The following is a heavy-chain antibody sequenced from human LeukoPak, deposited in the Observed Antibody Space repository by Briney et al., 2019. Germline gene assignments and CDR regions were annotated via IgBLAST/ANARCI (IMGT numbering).Heavy chain of an antibody. CDR1: GFTFSDYY. CDR3: ARDHVDTAMPFDY. J-gene: IGHJ4*02. CDR2: ISSSGSTI. Sequence: PGGSLRLSCAASGFTFSDYYMSWIRQAPGKGLEWVSYISSSGSTIYYADSVKGRITISRDNAKNSLYLQMNSLRAEDTAVYYCARDHVDTAMPFDYWGQGTLVTVSS. V-gene: IGHV3-11*01. D-gene: IGHD5-18*01.